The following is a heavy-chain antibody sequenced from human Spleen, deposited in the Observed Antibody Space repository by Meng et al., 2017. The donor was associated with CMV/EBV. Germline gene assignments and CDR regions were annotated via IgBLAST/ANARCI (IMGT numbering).Heavy chain of an antibody. J-gene: IGHJ2*01. CDR2: ISYDGSNK. Sequence: QVQLVESGGGVVQPGGSRRLSCAASGFTFSSYAMHWVRQAPGKGLEWVAVISYDGSNKYYADSVKGRFTISRDNSKNTLYLQMNSLRAEDTAVYYCARGRGGTEWYFDLWGRGTLVTVSS. V-gene: IGHV3-30-3*01. CDR3: ARGRGGTEWYFDL. CDR1: GFTFSSYA. D-gene: IGHD1-14*01.